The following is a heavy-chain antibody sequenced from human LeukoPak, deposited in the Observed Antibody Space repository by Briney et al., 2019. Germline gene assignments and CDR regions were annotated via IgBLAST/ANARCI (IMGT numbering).Heavy chain of an antibody. D-gene: IGHD4-17*01. J-gene: IGHJ4*02. V-gene: IGHV1-3*03. CDR3: ARSGGSRGTVTPPGDF. CDR1: GYTFTSFG. Sequence: ASVKVSCKASGYTFTSFGISWVRQAPGQRLEWMGWINADTGNTKCSQEFQGRLTITRDTSASTVYMDLSSLKSEDMAVYYCARSGGSRGTVTPPGDFWGQGTLVTVSS. CDR2: INADTGNT.